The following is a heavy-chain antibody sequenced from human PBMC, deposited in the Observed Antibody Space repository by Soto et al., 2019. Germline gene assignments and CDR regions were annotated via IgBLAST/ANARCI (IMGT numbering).Heavy chain of an antibody. Sequence: SETLSLTCSVSGGSVSSDSSYWSWIRQPPGKGLEWIGYIHDSGSTNYNPSLKSRVSISIETSKSQFSLRLRSVTAADTAVYYCVRTARGWYFDLWGRGTLVTVSS. V-gene: IGHV4-61*01. CDR2: IHDSGST. J-gene: IGHJ2*01. CDR3: VRTARGWYFDL. D-gene: IGHD5-18*01. CDR1: GGSVSSDSSY.